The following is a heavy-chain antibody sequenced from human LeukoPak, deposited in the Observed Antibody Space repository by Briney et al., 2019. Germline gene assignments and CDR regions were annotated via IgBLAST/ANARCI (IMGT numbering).Heavy chain of an antibody. V-gene: IGHV4-59*01. J-gene: IGHJ4*02. D-gene: IGHD2-2*01. Sequence: SETLSLTCIVSGGSISSYYWSWIRQPPGKGLEWIGYIYYSGSTNYNPSLKSRVTISVDTSKNQFSLKLSSVTAADTAVYYCARDCSSTSCYGTFDYWGQGALVTVSS. CDR3: ARDCSSTSCYGTFDY. CDR2: IYYSGST. CDR1: GGSISSYY.